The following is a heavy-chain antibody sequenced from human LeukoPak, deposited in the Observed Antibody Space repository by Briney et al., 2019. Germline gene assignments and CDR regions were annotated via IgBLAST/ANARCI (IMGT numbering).Heavy chain of an antibody. CDR2: IYHSGST. J-gene: IGHJ4*02. CDR3: ARVEFIAAAVTYDY. CDR1: GGSISSSNW. Sequence: KPSETLSLTCAVSGGSISSSNWWSWVRQPPGKGLVWIGEIYHSGSTNYNPSLKSRVTISVDKSKNQFSLKLSSVTAADTAVYYCARVEFIAAAVTYDYWGQGTLVTVSS. V-gene: IGHV4-4*02. D-gene: IGHD6-13*01.